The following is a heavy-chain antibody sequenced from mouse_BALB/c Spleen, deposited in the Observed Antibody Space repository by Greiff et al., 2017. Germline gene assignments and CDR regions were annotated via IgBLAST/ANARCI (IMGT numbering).Heavy chain of an antibody. CDR1: GFSLTSYG. CDR3: ASYYGNYDYAMDY. CDR2: IWSGGST. D-gene: IGHD2-1*01. J-gene: IGHJ4*01. V-gene: IGHV2-2*02. Sequence: VKLMESGPGLVQPSQSLSITCTVSGFSLTSYGVHWVRQSPGKGLEWLGVIWSGGSTDYNAAFISRLSISKDNSKSQVFFKMNSLQANDTAIYYCASYYGNYDYAMDYWGQGTSVTVSS.